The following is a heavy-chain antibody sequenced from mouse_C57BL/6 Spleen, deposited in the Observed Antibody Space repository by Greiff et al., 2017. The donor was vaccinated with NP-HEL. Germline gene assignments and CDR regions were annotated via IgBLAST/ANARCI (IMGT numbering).Heavy chain of an antibody. CDR1: GFTFSSYA. V-gene: IGHV5-4*01. Sequence: EVKVEESGGGLVKPGGSLKLSCAASGFTFSSYAMSWVRQTPEKRLEWVATISDGGSYTYYPDNVKGRFTISRDNAKNNLYLQMSHLKSEDTAMYYCAREDDYDGIDYWGQGTTLTVSS. D-gene: IGHD2-4*01. CDR3: AREDDYDGIDY. CDR2: ISDGGSYT. J-gene: IGHJ2*01.